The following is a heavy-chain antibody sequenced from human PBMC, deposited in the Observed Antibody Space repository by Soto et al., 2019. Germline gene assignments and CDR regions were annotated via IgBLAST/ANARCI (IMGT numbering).Heavy chain of an antibody. J-gene: IGHJ6*02. CDR3: SADHPHMAMGWPV. Sequence: QMQLVQSAAEAREPGTSVRVSCRASGFDFGSFGIQFLRQTRGRGLEWIGWIVVVSGSTNYARQFQGRVAISRDMSSSTAYLDLYDLKSDDTAVYFCSADHPHMAMGWPVWGQGTTVTVSS. V-gene: IGHV1-58*02. D-gene: IGHD1-26*01. CDR1: GFDFGSFG. CDR2: IVVVSGST.